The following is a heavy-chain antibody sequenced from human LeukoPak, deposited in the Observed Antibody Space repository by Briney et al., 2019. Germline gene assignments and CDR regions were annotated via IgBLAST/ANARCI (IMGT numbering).Heavy chain of an antibody. CDR1: GGSISSSRYY. D-gene: IGHD4/OR15-4a*01. V-gene: IGHV4-39*01. J-gene: IGHJ5*02. CDR3: ARHQFTYGVRRWFDP. Sequence: PSETLSLTCTVSGGSISSSRYYWGWIRQPPGKGLDWIGSIYYSGSSSYNPSLKSRVTISVDTSKKQFSLKLSSVTAADTAVYYCARHQFTYGVRRWFDPWGQGTLVTVSS. CDR2: IYYSGSS.